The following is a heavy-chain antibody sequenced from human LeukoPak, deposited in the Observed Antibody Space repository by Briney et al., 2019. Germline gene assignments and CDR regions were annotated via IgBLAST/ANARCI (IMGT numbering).Heavy chain of an antibody. Sequence: SETLSLTCAVYGVSFSGYYWSWIRQPPGKGLEWIGEINHSGSTNYNPSLKSRVTISVDTSKNQFSLKLSSVTAADTAVYYCVRGTQVGKAVDYWGQGTLVTVSS. CDR1: GVSFSGYY. D-gene: IGHD7-27*01. V-gene: IGHV4-34*01. CDR3: VRGTQVGKAVDY. J-gene: IGHJ4*02. CDR2: INHSGST.